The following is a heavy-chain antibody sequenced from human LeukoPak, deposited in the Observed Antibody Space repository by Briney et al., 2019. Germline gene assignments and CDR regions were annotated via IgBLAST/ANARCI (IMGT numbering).Heavy chain of an antibody. CDR1: GGSISSYY. D-gene: IGHD2-2*01. CDR2: IYYSGST. Sequence: SETLSLTCTVSGGSISSYYWSWIRQPPGKGLEWIGYIYYSGSTNYNPSLKSRVTISVGTSKNQFSLKLSSVTAADTAVYYCARGRYCSSTSCYYAFDIWGQGTMVTVSS. V-gene: IGHV4-59*12. J-gene: IGHJ3*02. CDR3: ARGRYCSSTSCYYAFDI.